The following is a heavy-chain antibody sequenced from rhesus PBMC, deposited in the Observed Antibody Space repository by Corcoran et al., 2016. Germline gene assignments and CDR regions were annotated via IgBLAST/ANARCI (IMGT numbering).Heavy chain of an antibody. J-gene: IGHJ5-1*01. CDR3: AKNPEYRRGESPFDV. Sequence: HVQPQESGLGPVKHSVYLSLTCVVSGGSISRCYVWCSLRQPPGLGLEGSADRKKKGERTTQNHAPEKPVTMTEDTYKNQFTPKLSSMSTTEAAAYYCAKNPEYRRGESPFDVWGAGVLVTVSS. V-gene: IGHV4-76*01. CDR1: GGSISRCYV. CDR2: RKKKGERT. D-gene: IGHD1-1*01.